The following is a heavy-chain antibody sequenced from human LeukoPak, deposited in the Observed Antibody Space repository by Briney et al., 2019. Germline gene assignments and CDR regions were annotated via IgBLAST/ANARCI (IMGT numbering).Heavy chain of an antibody. D-gene: IGHD6-6*01. Sequence: GGSLRLSCAASGFTFSSYGMHWVRQAPGKGLEWVAFIRYDGSNKYYADSVKGRFTISRDNSKNTLYLQMNSLRAEDTAVYYCARVGRGMLVRRYYFDYWGQGTLVTVSS. CDR2: IRYDGSNK. V-gene: IGHV3-30*02. J-gene: IGHJ4*02. CDR1: GFTFSSYG. CDR3: ARVGRGMLVRRYYFDY.